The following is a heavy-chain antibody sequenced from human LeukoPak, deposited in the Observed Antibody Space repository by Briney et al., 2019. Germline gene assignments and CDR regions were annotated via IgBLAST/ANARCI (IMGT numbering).Heavy chain of an antibody. CDR1: GFTFDDYA. J-gene: IGHJ4*02. CDR2: ISWNSGSI. V-gene: IGHV3-9*01. Sequence: GGSLRLSCAASGFTFDDYAMHWVRQAPGRGLEWVSGISWNSGSIGYADSVKGRFTISRDNAKNSLYLQMNSLRAEDTALYYCAKEGFWGQGTLVTVSS. CDR3: AKEGF.